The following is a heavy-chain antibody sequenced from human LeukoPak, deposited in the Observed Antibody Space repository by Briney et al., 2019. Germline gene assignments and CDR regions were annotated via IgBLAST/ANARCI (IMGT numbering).Heavy chain of an antibody. V-gene: IGHV3-11*05. Sequence: GGSLRLSCAASGFTFSDYYMSWIRQAPGKGLEWVSSISSSSSYIYYADSVKGRFTISRDNAKNSLYLQMNSLRAEDTALYYCAKGRGTSDWYNSLDYWGQGTLVTVSS. CDR1: GFTFSDYY. J-gene: IGHJ4*02. CDR3: AKGRGTSDWYNSLDY. D-gene: IGHD6-19*01. CDR2: ISSSSSYI.